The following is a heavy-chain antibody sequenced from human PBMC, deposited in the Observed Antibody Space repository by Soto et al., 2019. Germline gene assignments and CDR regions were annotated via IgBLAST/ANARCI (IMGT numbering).Heavy chain of an antibody. Sequence: GGSLRLSYAASGFTFSSSAMSWVRPAPGKGLEWVSAISFSSSSSHYADPVKGRFTISRDNSKNTLYLQMNSLRAEDTAVYYCAKEISWDYYFDYWGQGALVTVSS. CDR1: GFTFSSSA. CDR3: AKEISWDYYFDY. D-gene: IGHD1-26*01. J-gene: IGHJ4*02. CDR2: ISFSSSSS. V-gene: IGHV3-23*01.